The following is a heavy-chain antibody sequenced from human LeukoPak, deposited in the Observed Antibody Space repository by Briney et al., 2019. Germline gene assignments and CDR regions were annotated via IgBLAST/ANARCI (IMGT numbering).Heavy chain of an antibody. D-gene: IGHD6-13*01. CDR3: ARVSSSSWWALDY. J-gene: IGHJ4*02. Sequence: GGSLKLSCAASGFTFSSYWMHWVRQAPGKGLVWVSRINTDGSSTSYADSVKGRFTISRDNAKNTLYLQMNSLRAEDTAVYYCARVSSSSWWALDYWGQGTLVTVSS. V-gene: IGHV3-74*01. CDR1: GFTFSSYW. CDR2: INTDGSST.